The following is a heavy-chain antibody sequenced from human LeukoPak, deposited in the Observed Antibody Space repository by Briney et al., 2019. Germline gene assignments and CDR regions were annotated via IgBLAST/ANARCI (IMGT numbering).Heavy chain of an antibody. V-gene: IGHV3-23*01. CDR3: ARDYGDYGLDY. D-gene: IGHD4-17*01. CDR2: ITGRGSSA. Sequence: GGSLRLSCAASGFSFSNFGMNWVRQGLGKGLEWVSSITGRGSSAYYADSVKGRFTISRDNSKITLYLQMNSLRGDDTAVYYCARDYGDYGLDYWGQGALVTVAS. CDR1: GFSFSNFG. J-gene: IGHJ4*02.